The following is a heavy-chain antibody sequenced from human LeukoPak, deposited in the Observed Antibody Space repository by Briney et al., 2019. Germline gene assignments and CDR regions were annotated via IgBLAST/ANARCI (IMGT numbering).Heavy chain of an antibody. CDR3: ARVYFAPPFLSSGSYSLVVWSNFDY. CDR2: IYHTGNT. J-gene: IGHJ4*02. D-gene: IGHD3-10*02. Sequence: SETLSLTCTVSGYSISSGYYWGWIRQPPGKGREWIGSIYHTGNTYYNPSLKIRFTISVDTSKNQFSLRLSSVTAADTAVYYCARVYFAPPFLSSGSYSLVVWSNFDYWGQGTLVTVSS. CDR1: GYSISSGYY. V-gene: IGHV4-38-2*02.